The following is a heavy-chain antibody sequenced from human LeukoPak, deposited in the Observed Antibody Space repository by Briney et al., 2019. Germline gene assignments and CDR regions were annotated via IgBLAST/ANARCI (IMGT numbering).Heavy chain of an antibody. D-gene: IGHD3-10*01. CDR1: GYTFTDYF. V-gene: IGHV1-2*02. CDR2: INPNSGGT. CDR3: SSGTLGDFDY. J-gene: IGHJ4*02. Sequence: GASVKVSCKASGYTFTDYFMHWVRQAPGQGLEWVGWINPNSGGTNYAQKFQGRVTMTRDTSISTAYMELSRLRSDDTAVYYCSSGTLGDFDYWGQGTLVTVSS.